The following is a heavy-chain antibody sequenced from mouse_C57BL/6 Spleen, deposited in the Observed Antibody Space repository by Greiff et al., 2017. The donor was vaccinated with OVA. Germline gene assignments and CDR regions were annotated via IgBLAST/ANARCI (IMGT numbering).Heavy chain of an antibody. Sequence: QVQLQQPGAELVKPGASVKLSCKASGYTFTSYWMHWVKQRPGQGLEWIGMIHPNSGSTNYNEKFKSKATLTVDKSSSTAYMQLSSLTSEDSAVYYCARWGDYYGSSARGYFDVWGTGTTVTVSS. J-gene: IGHJ1*03. CDR2: IHPNSGST. D-gene: IGHD1-1*01. V-gene: IGHV1-64*01. CDR1: GYTFTSYW. CDR3: ARWGDYYGSSARGYFDV.